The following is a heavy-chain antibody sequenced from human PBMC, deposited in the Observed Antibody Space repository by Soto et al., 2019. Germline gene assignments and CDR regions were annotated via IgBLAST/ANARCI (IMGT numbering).Heavy chain of an antibody. J-gene: IGHJ4*02. Sequence: PSETLSLTCTVSGGSISSGGYYWSWIRQHPGKGLEWIGYIYYSGSTYYKPSLKSRVTISVDTSKNQFSLKLSSVTAADTAVYYCARGILVATIARSSGFDYWGQGTLVTVSS. CDR3: ARGILVATIARSSGFDY. CDR1: GGSISSGGYY. D-gene: IGHD5-12*01. CDR2: IYYSGST. V-gene: IGHV4-31*03.